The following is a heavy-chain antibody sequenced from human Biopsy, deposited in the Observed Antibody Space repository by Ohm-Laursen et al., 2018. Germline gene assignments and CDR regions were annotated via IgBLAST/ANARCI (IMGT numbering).Heavy chain of an antibody. V-gene: IGHV4-4*07. D-gene: IGHD6-13*01. Sequence: SDTLSLTCTVSGGSISNYYWSWIRQPAGKGLEWIGRIYSSGSTNYNPSLKSRVTVSVDTSKNQFSLILSSMTAADTAVYYCAREPRIAAVAYFDPWGQGTLVTVSS. CDR2: IYSSGST. CDR1: GGSISNYY. J-gene: IGHJ5*02. CDR3: AREPRIAAVAYFDP.